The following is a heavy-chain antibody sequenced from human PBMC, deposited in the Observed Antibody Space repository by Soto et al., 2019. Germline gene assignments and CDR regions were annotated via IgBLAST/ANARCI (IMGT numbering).Heavy chain of an antibody. J-gene: IGHJ6*02. CDR2: ISGSGGST. D-gene: IGHD3-3*01. CDR1: RFIVSQYR. Sequence: GFPTHSRSASRFIVSQYRISWGPQAPRKGLEWVSAISGSGGSTYYADSVKGRFTISRDNSKNTLYLQMNSLRAEDTAVYYCAKDITIFGVVIIGGMDVWGQGTTVTVSS. CDR3: AKDITIFGVVIIGGMDV. V-gene: IGHV3-23*01.